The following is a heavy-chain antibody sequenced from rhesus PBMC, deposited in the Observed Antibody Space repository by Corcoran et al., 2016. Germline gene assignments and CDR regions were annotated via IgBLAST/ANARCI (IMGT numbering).Heavy chain of an antibody. CDR2: INSDGSNT. Sequence: EVQLVETGGGLVQPGGSLKLSCAASGFTFSSYGMSWVRQAPGKGLEWVSFINSDGSNTYYADSVKGRFNISRDNSKNTLSLQMNSLRAEDTAVYYCAKGWDTVTTIDYWGQGVLVTVSS. V-gene: IGHV3S5*01. D-gene: IGHD4-23*01. CDR3: AKGWDTVTTIDY. CDR1: GFTFSSYG. J-gene: IGHJ4*01.